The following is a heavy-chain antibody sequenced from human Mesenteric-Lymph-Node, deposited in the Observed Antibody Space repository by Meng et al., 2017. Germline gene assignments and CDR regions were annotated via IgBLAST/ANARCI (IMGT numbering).Heavy chain of an antibody. J-gene: IGHJ4*02. V-gene: IGHV3-74*01. D-gene: IGHD3-22*01. CDR2: INSDGSGT. CDR3: ARDLTNYYDSSYDY. CDR1: GFTFSSVW. Sequence: SGGSLVRPAGSLSLAGSASGFTFSSVWMHWVRRVPGEGLVWVARINSDGSGTRYADSVKGRFTVSRDNARNTLSLQMNSLRGEDTAVYYCARDLTNYYDSSYDYWGQGTVVTVSS.